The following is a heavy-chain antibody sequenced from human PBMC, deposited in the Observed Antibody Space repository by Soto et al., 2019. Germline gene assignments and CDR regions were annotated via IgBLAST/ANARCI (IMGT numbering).Heavy chain of an antibody. Sequence: QITLKEAGPTLVNPTQTLTLTCTFSGFSLTTDRVGVGWIRQPPGEALEWLAVIYWDDSKTYRPSLESRLTITKGTSKNQVALTMTNMESLDTATYYCAHAYGGRSLYWGQGTLVTVSS. J-gene: IGHJ4*02. CDR2: IYWDDSK. CDR3: AHAYGGRSLY. V-gene: IGHV2-5*02. D-gene: IGHD1-26*01. CDR1: GFSLTTDRVG.